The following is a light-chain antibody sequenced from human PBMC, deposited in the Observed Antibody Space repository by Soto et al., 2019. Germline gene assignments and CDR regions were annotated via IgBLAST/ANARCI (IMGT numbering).Light chain of an antibody. CDR1: QNNDW. J-gene: IGKJ3*01. V-gene: IGKV1-5*03. CDR2: KAS. CDR3: QQYNTYSFT. Sequence: DIQMTQSPSTLSASVGDRVTITCRASQNNDWLAWYQQKPGKAPRLLIYKASTLESGVPSRFSGSGFGTEFTLTISSLQPDDFATYYCQQYNTYSFTFGPGAKVDIK.